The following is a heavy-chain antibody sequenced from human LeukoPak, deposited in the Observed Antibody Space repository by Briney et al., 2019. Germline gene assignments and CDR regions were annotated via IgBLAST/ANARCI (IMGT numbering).Heavy chain of an antibody. CDR2: IRYDGSNK. V-gene: IGHV3-30*02. Sequence: GGSLRLSCAASGFTFFSYGMHWVRQAPGKGLEWVAFIRYDGSNKYYADSVKGRFTLSRDNSKNTLYLQMNSLRAEDTAVYYCARDGSYSGSGSPSYYWGQGTLVTVSS. D-gene: IGHD3-10*01. CDR3: ARDGSYSGSGSPSYY. CDR1: GFTFFSYG. J-gene: IGHJ4*02.